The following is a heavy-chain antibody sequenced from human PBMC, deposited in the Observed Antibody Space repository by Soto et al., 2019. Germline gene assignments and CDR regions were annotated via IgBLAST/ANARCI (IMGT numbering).Heavy chain of an antibody. CDR1: GFTFSSYA. CDR3: ARDHRHYDILTGYYLTDYYYYGMDV. Sequence: GGSLRLSCAASGFTFSSYAMHWVRQAPGKGLEWVAVISYDGSNKYYADSVKGRFTISRDNSKNTLYLQMNSLRAEDTAVYYCARDHRHYDILTGYYLTDYYYYGMDVWGQGTTVTVSS. CDR2: ISYDGSNK. V-gene: IGHV3-30-3*01. J-gene: IGHJ6*02. D-gene: IGHD3-9*01.